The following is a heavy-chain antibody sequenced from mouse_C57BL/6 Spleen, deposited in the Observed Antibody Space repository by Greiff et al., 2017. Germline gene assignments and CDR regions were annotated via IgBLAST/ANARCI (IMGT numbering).Heavy chain of an antibody. Sequence: VQLQQPGAELVKPGASVKLSCKASGYTFTSYWMHWVKQRPGQGLEWIGMIHPNSGSTNYNEKFKSKATLTVDKSSSTAYMQLSSLTSEDSAVYYCARKGDFYAMDYWGQGTSVTVSS. D-gene: IGHD3-3*01. V-gene: IGHV1-64*01. CDR1: GYTFTSYW. CDR3: ARKGDFYAMDY. CDR2: IHPNSGST. J-gene: IGHJ4*01.